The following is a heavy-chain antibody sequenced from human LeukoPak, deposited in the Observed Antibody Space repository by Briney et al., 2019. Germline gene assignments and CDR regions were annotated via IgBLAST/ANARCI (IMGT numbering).Heavy chain of an antibody. J-gene: IGHJ4*02. V-gene: IGHV4-39*01. CDR2: IHYGGST. D-gene: IGHD3-10*01. Sequence: SETLSLTCTVSGGSMRSSNYYGGWVRQPPGKGLEWIGTIHYGGSTFYNPSLKSRVTISVDTSKNQFSLKLSSVTAADTAVYYCARHVLLWFGETSGGYFDYWGQGTLVTVSS. CDR3: ARHVLLWFGETSGGYFDY. CDR1: GGSMRSSNYY.